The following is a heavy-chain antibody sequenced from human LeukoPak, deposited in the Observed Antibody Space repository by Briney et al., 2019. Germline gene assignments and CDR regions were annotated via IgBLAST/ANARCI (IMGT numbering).Heavy chain of an antibody. J-gene: IGHJ3*02. CDR2: IYSSGST. CDR1: GGSINSRSYY. V-gene: IGHV4-61*02. CDR3: ARAVGHSGSYPDAFDI. D-gene: IGHD1-26*01. Sequence: SQTLSLTCTVSGGSINSRSYYWTWIRQPAGRGLEWIGRIYSSGSTNQNPSPKRRVTISVDTSKNQFSLKLSSVTAADTALYYCARAVGHSGSYPDAFDIWGQGTMVTVSS.